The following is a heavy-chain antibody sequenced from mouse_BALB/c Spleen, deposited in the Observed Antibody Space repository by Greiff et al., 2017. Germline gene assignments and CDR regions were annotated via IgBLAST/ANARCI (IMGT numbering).Heavy chain of an antibody. V-gene: IGHV4-2*02. J-gene: IGHJ4*01. D-gene: IGHD4-1*01. CDR3: ARHELGRGYAMDY. CDR1: GFDFSRYW. CDR2: INPGSSTI. Sequence: EVQLVESGGGLVQPGGSLNLSCAASGFDFSRYWMSWARQAPGKGQEWIGEINPGSSTINYTPSLKDKFIISRDNAKNTLYLQMSKVRSEDTALYYCARHELGRGYAMDYWGQGTSVTVSS.